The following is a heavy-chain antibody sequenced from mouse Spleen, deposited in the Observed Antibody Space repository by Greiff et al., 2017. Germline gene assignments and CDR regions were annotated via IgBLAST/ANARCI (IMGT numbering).Heavy chain of an antibody. CDR2: IWSGGST. CDR3: ARNNYYGNWFAY. CDR1: GFSLTSYG. J-gene: IGHJ3*01. V-gene: IGHV2-2*01. Sequence: QVQLQQSGPGLVQPSQSLSITCTVSGFSLTSYGVHWVRQSPGKGLEWLGVIWSGGSTDYNAAFISRLSISKDNSKSQVFFKMNSLQADDTAIYYCARNNYYGNWFAYWGQGTLVTVSA. D-gene: IGHD2-1*01.